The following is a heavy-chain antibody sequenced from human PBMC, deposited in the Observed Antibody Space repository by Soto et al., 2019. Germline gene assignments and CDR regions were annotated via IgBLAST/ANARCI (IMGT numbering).Heavy chain of an antibody. Sequence: EVQLVESGGGLVQPGGSLRLSCAASGFTFSRYDMHWVRQATGKGLEWVSAIGTAGDTYYPGSVKGRFTIARENAKNSLYLQMNSLRAGDTAVYYWARGDWNDGAFDIWCQGTMVTVSS. CDR1: GFTFSRYD. CDR3: ARGDWNDGAFDI. J-gene: IGHJ3*02. D-gene: IGHD1-1*01. V-gene: IGHV3-13*01. CDR2: IGTAGDT.